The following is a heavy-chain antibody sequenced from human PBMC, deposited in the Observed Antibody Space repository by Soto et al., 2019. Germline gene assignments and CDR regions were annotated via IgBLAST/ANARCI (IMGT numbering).Heavy chain of an antibody. CDR2: IKSKTDGGTT. J-gene: IGHJ6*02. CDR1: GFTFSNAW. D-gene: IGHD3-9*01. CDR3: TTDEPDIPRPLTTDYGMDV. V-gene: IGHV3-15*01. Sequence: PGGSLRLSCAASGFTFSNAWMSWVRQAPGKGLEWVGRIKSKTDGGTTDYAAPVKGRFTISRDDSKNTLYLQMNSLKTEDTAVYYCTTDEPDIPRPLTTDYGMDVWGQGTTVTVSS.